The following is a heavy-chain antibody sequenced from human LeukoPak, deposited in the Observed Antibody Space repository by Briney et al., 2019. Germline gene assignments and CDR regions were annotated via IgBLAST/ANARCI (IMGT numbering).Heavy chain of an antibody. CDR3: ARVLRRYSYGYFDY. J-gene: IGHJ4*02. D-gene: IGHD5-18*01. V-gene: IGHV3-30-3*01. Sequence: GGSLRLSCAASGFTFSSYAMHWARQAPGKGLEWVAVISYDGSNKYYADSVKGRFTISRDNSKNTLYLQMNSLRAEDTAVYYCARVLRRYSYGYFDYWGQGTLVTVSS. CDR2: ISYDGSNK. CDR1: GFTFSSYA.